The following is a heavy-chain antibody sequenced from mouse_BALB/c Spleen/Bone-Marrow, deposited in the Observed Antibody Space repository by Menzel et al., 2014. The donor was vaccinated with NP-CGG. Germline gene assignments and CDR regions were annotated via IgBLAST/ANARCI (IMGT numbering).Heavy chain of an antibody. CDR3: AGDYDVNFDY. CDR1: GYTFXGYV. V-gene: IGHV1-14*01. Sequence: EVQLQQSGPELVKPGASVKMSCKASGYTFXGYVMHWVKQKPGQGLEWIGYINPYNDGTKYNEKFKGKAALTSDKSSSTAYMELSSLTSEDSAVYYCAGDYDVNFDYWGQGTTLTVSS. J-gene: IGHJ2*01. D-gene: IGHD2-4*01. CDR2: INPYNDGT.